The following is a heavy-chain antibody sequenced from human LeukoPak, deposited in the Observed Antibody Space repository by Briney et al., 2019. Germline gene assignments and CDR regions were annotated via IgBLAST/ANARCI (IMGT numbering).Heavy chain of an antibody. CDR2: ISYDGGNK. CDR1: GFTFSSCG. CDR3: AASERYYLPFDY. D-gene: IGHD3-22*01. J-gene: IGHJ4*02. V-gene: IGHV3-30*03. Sequence: GGSLRLSCAASGFTFSSCGIHGVRQAPGKGLEWVAVISYDGGNKYYEDSVRGRFTISRDNSKNTLYLQMNNLRDEDTAVYYCAASERYYLPFDYWGQGTLVTVSS.